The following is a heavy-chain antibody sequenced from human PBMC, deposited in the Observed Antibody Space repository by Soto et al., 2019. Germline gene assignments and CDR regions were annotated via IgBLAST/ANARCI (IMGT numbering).Heavy chain of an antibody. J-gene: IGHJ4*02. V-gene: IGHV3-7*05. CDR1: GFSFSVSY. CDR3: ASLGSGDYGGYVGSDY. CDR2: IKEDGSEK. Sequence: EVHLVESGGGLVQPGGSLRLSCAATGFSFSVSYMTWVRQAPGKGLEWVATIKEDGSEKYYADSVRGRFTISKDNAERSLCLQMSSLRAEDTAVYYCASLGSGDYGGYVGSDYWGQGTLVTVSS. D-gene: IGHD5-12*01.